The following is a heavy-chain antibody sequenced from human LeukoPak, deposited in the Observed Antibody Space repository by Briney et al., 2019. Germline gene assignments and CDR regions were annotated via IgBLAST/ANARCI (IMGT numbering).Heavy chain of an antibody. CDR2: IYSGGST. Sequence: GGSLRLSCAASGFTVSSNYMSWVRQAPGKGLEWVSVIYSGGSTYYADSVKGRFTISRDNSKNTLYLQMNSLRAEDTAVYYCARDGGGDILTGYEGGDYFDYWGQGTLVTVSS. CDR3: ARDGGGDILTGYEGGDYFDY. J-gene: IGHJ4*02. V-gene: IGHV3-53*01. D-gene: IGHD3-9*01. CDR1: GFTVSSNY.